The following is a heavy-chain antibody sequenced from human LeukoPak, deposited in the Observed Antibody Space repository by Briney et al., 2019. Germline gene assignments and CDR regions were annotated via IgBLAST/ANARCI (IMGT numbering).Heavy chain of an antibody. V-gene: IGHV3-9*01. CDR1: GFIFDDYA. J-gene: IGHJ4*02. CDR3: VKDATRYYYGSGTYPAY. CDR2: ISWNSGSI. D-gene: IGHD3-10*01. Sequence: PGRSLRLSCAASGFIFDDYAMHWVRQVPGKSLEWVSGISWNSGSIGYADSVKGRFTISRDNVKNSLYLEMNSLRAEDTAFYYCVKDATRYYYGSGTYPAYWGQGTLVTVSS.